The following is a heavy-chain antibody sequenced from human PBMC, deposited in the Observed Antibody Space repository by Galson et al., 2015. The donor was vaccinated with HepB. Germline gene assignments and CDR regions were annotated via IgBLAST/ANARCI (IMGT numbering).Heavy chain of an antibody. D-gene: IGHD3-22*01. CDR1: GFTFSRYW. CDR3: ARDSGGYYHAFDI. V-gene: IGHV3-7*01. Sequence: SLRLSCAASGFTFSRYWMSWVRQAPGKGLEWVANIKYDGSEEFYVDSVEGRFTISRDNAKNSLYLQMNSLRAEDTSVCYCARDSGGYYHAFDIWGQGTMVTVSS. CDR2: IKYDGSEE. J-gene: IGHJ3*02.